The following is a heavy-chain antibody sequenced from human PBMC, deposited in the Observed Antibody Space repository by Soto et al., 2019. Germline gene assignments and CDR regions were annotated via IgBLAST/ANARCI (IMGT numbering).Heavy chain of an antibody. CDR1: GGTFSSYA. J-gene: IGHJ4*02. V-gene: IGHV1-69*13. CDR3: ASSPDPNWNYPYYFDY. CDR2: IIPIFGTA. D-gene: IGHD1-7*01. Sequence: SVKVSCKASGGTFSSYAISWVRQAPGQGLEWMGGIIPIFGTANYAQKFQGRVTITADESTSTAYMELSSLRSEDTAVYYCASSPDPNWNYPYYFDYLGQGTLVTVSS.